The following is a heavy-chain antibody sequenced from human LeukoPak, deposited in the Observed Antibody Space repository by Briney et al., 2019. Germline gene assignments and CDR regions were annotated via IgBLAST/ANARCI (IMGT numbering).Heavy chain of an antibody. CDR1: GFTVSSNS. D-gene: IGHD3-22*01. Sequence: GGSLRLSCTVSGFTVSSNSMSWVRQAPGKGLEWVSSIYSGGNTHNSDSVKGRFTISRDNSKNTLYLQMNSLRAEDTAVYYCARRAGDYSHPYDYWGQGTLVTVSS. V-gene: IGHV3-53*01. CDR2: IYSGGNT. CDR3: ARRAGDYSHPYDY. J-gene: IGHJ4*02.